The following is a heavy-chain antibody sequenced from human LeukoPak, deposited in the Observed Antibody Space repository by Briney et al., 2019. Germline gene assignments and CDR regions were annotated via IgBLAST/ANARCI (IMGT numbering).Heavy chain of an antibody. V-gene: IGHV4-39*07. Sequence: SETLSLTCTVSGGSISSSSYYWDWIRQPPGKGLEWIGSIYYSGSTYYNPSLKSRVTISVDTSKNQFSLKLSSVTAADTAVYYCAREHGYGFWSGFFNDYWGQGTLVTVSS. CDR1: GGSISSSSYY. CDR3: AREHGYGFWSGFFNDY. D-gene: IGHD3-3*01. J-gene: IGHJ4*02. CDR2: IYYSGST.